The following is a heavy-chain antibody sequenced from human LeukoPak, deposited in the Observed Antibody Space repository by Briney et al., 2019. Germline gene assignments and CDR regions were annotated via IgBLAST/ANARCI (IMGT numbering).Heavy chain of an antibody. CDR3: AKSGYSYDWYYFDY. CDR1: GFTFSSYG. D-gene: IGHD5-18*01. J-gene: IGHJ4*02. CDR2: ISYDGSSK. Sequence: GRSLRLSCAASGFTFSSYGMHWVRQAPGKGLEWVAVISYDGSSKYYADSVKGRFTISRDNSKNTLYLQMNSLRAEDTAVYYCAKSGYSYDWYYFDYWGQGTLVTVSS. V-gene: IGHV3-30*18.